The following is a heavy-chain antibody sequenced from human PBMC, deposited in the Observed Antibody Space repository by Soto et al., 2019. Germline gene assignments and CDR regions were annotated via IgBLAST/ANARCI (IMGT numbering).Heavy chain of an antibody. J-gene: IGHJ6*02. CDR2: IYYSGST. V-gene: IGHV4-39*01. CDR3: AGPGIAAAGMADYYYGMDV. D-gene: IGHD6-13*01. Sequence: KTSETLSLTCTVSGGFISSSSYYWGWIRQPPGKGLEWIGSIYYSGSTYYNPSLKSRVTISVDTSKNQFSLKLSSVTAADTAVYYCAGPGIAAAGMADYYYGMDVWGQGTTVTVSS. CDR1: GGFISSSSYY.